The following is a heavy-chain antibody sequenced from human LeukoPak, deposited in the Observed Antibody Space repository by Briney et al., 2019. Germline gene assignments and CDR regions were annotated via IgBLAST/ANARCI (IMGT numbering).Heavy chain of an antibody. D-gene: IGHD5-18*01. J-gene: IGHJ4*02. CDR2: ILISGTT. CDR1: GFIVSNNY. Sequence: HAGGSLRLSCAASGFIVSNNYMTWVRQAPGRGLEWVSIILISGTTYYADSVKGRFTISRDNSKNTLYLQMNSLRAEDTAVYYCTRGLYSYGSYWGQGTLVTVSS. CDR3: TRGLYSYGSY. V-gene: IGHV3-53*01.